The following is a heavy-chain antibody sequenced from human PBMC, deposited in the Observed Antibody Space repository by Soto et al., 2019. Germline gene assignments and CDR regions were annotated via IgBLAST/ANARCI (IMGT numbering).Heavy chain of an antibody. CDR3: ARGPGYSTVWYSDY. Sequence: EVQLVESGGGLVQPGGTLRLSCAASGFTFSSFEMNWVRQAPGKGLEWLSYISSSADTIYYADSVRGRFTTSRDNAKNSLSLQMNSLRGEDTAIYYCARGPGYSTVWYSDYWGQGTLVTVSS. CDR1: GFTFSSFE. J-gene: IGHJ4*02. V-gene: IGHV3-48*03. D-gene: IGHD6-19*01. CDR2: ISSSADTI.